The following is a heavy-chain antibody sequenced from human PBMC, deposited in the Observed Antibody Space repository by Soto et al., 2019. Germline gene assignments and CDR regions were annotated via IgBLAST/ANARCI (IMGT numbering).Heavy chain of an antibody. CDR1: GFTFSSYG. V-gene: IGHV3-30*18. J-gene: IGHJ6*02. D-gene: IGHD6-13*01. Sequence: GGSLRLSCAASGFTFSSYGMHWVRQAPGKGLEWVAVISYDGSNKNYADSVKGRLTITRDNSTHTLYLQMNSLRAEDTAVYYCAKDRGGSSWYHYYYYYYGMDVWGQGTTVTVSS. CDR3: AKDRGGSSWYHYYYYYYGMDV. CDR2: ISYDGSNK.